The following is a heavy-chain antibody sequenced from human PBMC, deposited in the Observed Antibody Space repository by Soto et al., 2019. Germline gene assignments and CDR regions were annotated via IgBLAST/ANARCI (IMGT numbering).Heavy chain of an antibody. Sequence: SETLSLTCAVYGGSFSGYYWTWIRQPPGKGLEWIGEVNHSGSTNTKPSLKSGVTISVDTSKNQFSLELSSVTAADTALYYCARGNCSDDKCSKKRFDVWGNGILVTVSS. CDR1: GGSFSGYY. CDR3: ARGNCSDDKCSKKRFDV. CDR2: VNHSGST. D-gene: IGHD2-15*01. J-gene: IGHJ5*01. V-gene: IGHV4-34*01.